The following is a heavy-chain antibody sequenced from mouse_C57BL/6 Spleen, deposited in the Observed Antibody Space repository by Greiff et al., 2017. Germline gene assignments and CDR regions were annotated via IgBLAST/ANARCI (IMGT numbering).Heavy chain of an antibody. CDR1: GYSFTGYY. V-gene: IGHV1-42*01. D-gene: IGHD1-1*01. CDR2: INPSTGGT. CDR3: ARNPNLYYYGLDY. Sequence: VQLKESGPELVKPGASVQISCKASGYSFTGYYMNWVKQSPEKSLEWIGEINPSTGGTTYNQKFKAKATLTVDKSSSTAYMQLKSLTSEDSAVYYCARNPNLYYYGLDYWGQGTLSQSPQ. J-gene: IGHJ2*01.